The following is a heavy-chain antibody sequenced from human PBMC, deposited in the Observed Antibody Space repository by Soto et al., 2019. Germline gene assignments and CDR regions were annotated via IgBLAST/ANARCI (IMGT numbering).Heavy chain of an antibody. CDR3: GTARGGGGY. Sequence: EVQLVESGGGLIQPGGSLRLSCAVSGFTVSNNYMSWVRQAPGKGLEGVSVIYSGGYTAYGDSVKGRFTISRDNSKNTLYLQVNSGGPAATAVFYCGTARGGGGYWGQGTLVTVSS. CDR2: IYSGGYT. J-gene: IGHJ4*02. D-gene: IGHD3-10*01. CDR1: GFTVSNNY. V-gene: IGHV3-53*01.